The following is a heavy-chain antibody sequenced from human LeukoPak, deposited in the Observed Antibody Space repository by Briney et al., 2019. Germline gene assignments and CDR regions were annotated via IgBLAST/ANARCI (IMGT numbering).Heavy chain of an antibody. CDR3: ARDSDNSCGAY. D-gene: IGHD5-18*01. J-gene: IGHJ4*02. CDR1: GFTVSRNY. CDR2: IYSDGSR. V-gene: IGHV3-66*01. Sequence: GGSLRLSCAASGFTVSRNYMSWVRQAPGKGLEWVSVIYSDGSRYYADSVKDRFTISRDNAKNTMYLQMNSLRAEDTAVYYCARDSDNSCGAYWGQGTLVTVSS.